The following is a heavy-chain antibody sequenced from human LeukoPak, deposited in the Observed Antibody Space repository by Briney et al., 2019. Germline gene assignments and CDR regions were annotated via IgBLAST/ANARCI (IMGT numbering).Heavy chain of an antibody. CDR3: ARDVQTGDRDY. CDR1: GYTFTSYS. V-gene: IGHV1-46*01. CDR2: INPSGGST. D-gene: IGHD7-27*01. Sequence: GASVKVSCKASGYTFTSYSMHWVRQAPGQGLDWMGIINPSGGSTTYAHNFQGRVTMTRDTSTSTVYMELSSLRSEDTAVYYCARDVQTGDRDYWGQGTLVTVSS. J-gene: IGHJ4*02.